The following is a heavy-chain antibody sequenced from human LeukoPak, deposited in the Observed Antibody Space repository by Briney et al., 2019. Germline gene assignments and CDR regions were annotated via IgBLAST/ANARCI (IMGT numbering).Heavy chain of an antibody. CDR3: ARVGYYYDSSGYYYPS. D-gene: IGHD3-22*01. Sequence: ASVKVSCKASGYTFTGYYMHWVRQAPGQGLEWMGWINPNSGGTNYAQKFQGRVTMTRDTSISTAYMELSRLRSDDTAVYYCARVGYYYDSSGYYYPSWGQGTLVTVSS. V-gene: IGHV1-2*02. J-gene: IGHJ5*02. CDR2: INPNSGGT. CDR1: GYTFTGYY.